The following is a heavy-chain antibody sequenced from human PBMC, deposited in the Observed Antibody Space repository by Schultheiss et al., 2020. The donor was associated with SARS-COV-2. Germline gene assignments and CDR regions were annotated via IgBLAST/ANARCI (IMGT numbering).Heavy chain of an antibody. Sequence: SQTLSLTCTVSGGSISSSSYYWDWIRQPPGKGLEWIGYIYYSGSTYYNPSLKSRVTISVDTSKNQFSLKLSSVTAADTAVYYCARHRDSSGWDYWGQGTLVTVSS. CDR2: IYYSGST. CDR3: ARHRDSSGWDY. CDR1: GGSISSSSYY. V-gene: IGHV4-39*01. D-gene: IGHD6-19*01. J-gene: IGHJ4*02.